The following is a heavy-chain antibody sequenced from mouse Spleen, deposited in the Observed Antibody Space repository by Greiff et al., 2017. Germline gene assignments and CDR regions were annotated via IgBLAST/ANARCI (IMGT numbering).Heavy chain of an antibody. Sequence: VQRVESGAELVRPGTSVKVSCKASGYAFTNYLIEWVKQRPGQGLEWIGVINPGSGGTNYNEKFKGKATLTADKSSSTAYMQLSSLTSEDSAVYFCAMGNYDYAMDYWGQGTSVTVSS. J-gene: IGHJ4*01. V-gene: IGHV1-54*01. D-gene: IGHD2-1*01. CDR1: GYAFTNYL. CDR3: AMGNYDYAMDY. CDR2: INPGSGGT.